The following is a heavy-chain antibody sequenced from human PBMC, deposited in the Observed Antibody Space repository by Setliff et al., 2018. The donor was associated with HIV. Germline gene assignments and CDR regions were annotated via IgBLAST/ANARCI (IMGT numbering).Heavy chain of an antibody. V-gene: IGHV4-59*08. CDR1: GVSITSYY. Sequence: PSETLSLTCTVSGVSITSYYWNWIRQPPGKGLEWIGYGHYSGNTKQNPSLRSRVTISVDTSKNQLSLTLYSVSAADTAVYYCARWEAAQKAFDIWGHGTMVTLSS. CDR2: GHYSGNT. D-gene: IGHD1-26*01. CDR3: ARWEAAQKAFDI. J-gene: IGHJ3*02.